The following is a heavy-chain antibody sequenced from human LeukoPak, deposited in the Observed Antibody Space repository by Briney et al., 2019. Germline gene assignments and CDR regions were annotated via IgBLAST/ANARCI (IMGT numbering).Heavy chain of an antibody. CDR3: ARDLDHGPPDY. J-gene: IGHJ4*02. CDR2: ISSSSYI. D-gene: IGHD1-14*01. V-gene: IGHV3-21*01. Sequence: GGSLRLSCAASGFRFSTSAMTWVRQAPGKGLEWVSSISSSSYIYYADSVKGRFTISRDNAKNSLYLQMNSLRAEDTAVYYCARDLDHGPPDYWGQGTLASVSS. CDR1: GFRFSTSA.